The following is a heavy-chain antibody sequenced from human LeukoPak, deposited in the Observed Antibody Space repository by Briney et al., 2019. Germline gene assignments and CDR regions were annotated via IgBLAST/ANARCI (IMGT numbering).Heavy chain of an antibody. CDR2: TTNKAKSYTT. J-gene: IGHJ4*02. CDR3: ASVSAGLIEY. D-gene: IGHD3-16*01. V-gene: IGHV3-72*01. Sequence: GGSLRLSCVASGFSFSDPYMDWVRQAPGKGLEGVGRTTNKAKSYTTEYAASVKGRFSISRDDSKNSLYLQMNSLKTEDTAVYYCASVSAGLIEYWGQGTLVSVSS. CDR1: GFSFSDPY.